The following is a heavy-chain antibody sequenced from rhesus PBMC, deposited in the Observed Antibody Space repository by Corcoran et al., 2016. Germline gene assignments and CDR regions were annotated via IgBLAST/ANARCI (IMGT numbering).Heavy chain of an antibody. V-gene: IGHV4-80*01. CDR2: INGKRGSN. Sequence: QVQLQESGPGLVKPSETLSLTCAVSGASISSSWWSWIRQPPGKGLEWIGEINGKRGSNYFNPSLKSLVTISTDASKNQLSLILNSVTAADTAVYYCARGGYYCGSYYHSFDYWGQGVLVTVSS. D-gene: IGHD3-16*01. CDR1: GASISSSW. CDR3: ARGGYYCGSYYHSFDY. J-gene: IGHJ4*01.